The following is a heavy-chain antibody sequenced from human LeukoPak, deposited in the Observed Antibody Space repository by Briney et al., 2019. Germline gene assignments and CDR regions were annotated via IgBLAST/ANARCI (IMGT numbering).Heavy chain of an antibody. V-gene: IGHV4-39*07. Sequence: SETLSLTCTVSGGSISSSSYYWGWIRQPPGKGLEWIGTIFYSGTSYNPSLTSRVTMSIDTSKNQFSLRLSSVTAADTAVYYCASGTYYYFESWGQGALVTVSS. CDR1: GGSISSSSYY. D-gene: IGHD3-10*01. J-gene: IGHJ4*02. CDR2: IFYSGT. CDR3: ASGTYYYFES.